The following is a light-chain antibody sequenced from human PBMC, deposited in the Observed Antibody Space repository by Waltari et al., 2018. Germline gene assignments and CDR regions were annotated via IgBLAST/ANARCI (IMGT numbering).Light chain of an antibody. Sequence: EIVMTQSPATLSVSPGEGATLSCRASQSVSRNLAGYQQKPGQATRLLIFGASARATGIPARFSGSGSGTEFTLTISSLQSEDVAVYFCQHYTEQPLTFGGGTKVEIK. V-gene: IGKV3-15*01. CDR1: QSVSRN. CDR3: QHYTEQPLT. J-gene: IGKJ4*01. CDR2: GAS.